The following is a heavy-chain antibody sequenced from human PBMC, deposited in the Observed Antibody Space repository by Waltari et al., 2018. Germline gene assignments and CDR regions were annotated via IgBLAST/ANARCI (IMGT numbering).Heavy chain of an antibody. CDR2: MNPNSGNK. J-gene: IGHJ4*02. CDR3: ARVNVRWLVLFY. CDR1: GYTFTSYD. Sequence: QVQLVQSGAEVTKPGASVKVSCKASGYTFTSYDINWLRQATGQGVEWKGWMNPNSGNKGYAQKFQGRVTMTRNTSISTAYMELSRLRSEDTAVYYCARVNVRWLVLFYWGQGTLVTVAS. D-gene: IGHD6-19*01. V-gene: IGHV1-8*02.